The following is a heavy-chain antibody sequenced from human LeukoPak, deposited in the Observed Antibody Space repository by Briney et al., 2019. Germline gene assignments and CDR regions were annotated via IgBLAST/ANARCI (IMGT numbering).Heavy chain of an antibody. CDR1: GFTFSSYS. Sequence: PGGSLRLSCAASGFTFSSYSMNWVRQAPGKGLEWVSSISSSSSYIYYADSVKGRFTISRDNAKNSLYLQMNSLRAEDTAVYYCARDLEVGERDYVWGSYLNDAFDIWGQGTMVTVSS. CDR3: ARDLEVGERDYVWGSYLNDAFDI. CDR2: ISSSSSYI. D-gene: IGHD3-16*02. J-gene: IGHJ3*02. V-gene: IGHV3-21*01.